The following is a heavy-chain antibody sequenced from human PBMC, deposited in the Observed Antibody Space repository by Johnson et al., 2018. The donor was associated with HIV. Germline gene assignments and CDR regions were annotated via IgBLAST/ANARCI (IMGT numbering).Heavy chain of an antibody. V-gene: IGHV3-30-3*01. Sequence: QVQLVESGGGVVRPGRSLRLSCAASGFIFSSNAMHWVRQAPGKGLEWVAVISYDGSNKYYADSVKGRFTISRDNSKNTLYLQMNSLRAEDTAVYYCAREKASEFRELFHKKDASDIWGQGTMVTVSS. CDR2: ISYDGSNK. J-gene: IGHJ3*02. CDR1: GFIFSSNA. CDR3: AREKASEFRELFHKKDASDI. D-gene: IGHD3-10*01.